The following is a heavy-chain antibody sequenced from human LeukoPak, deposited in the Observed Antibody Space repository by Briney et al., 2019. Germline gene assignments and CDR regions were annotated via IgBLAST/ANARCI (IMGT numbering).Heavy chain of an antibody. Sequence: TGGSLRLSCAASGFTFSSYWMSWVRGAPGKGREGGANIKQDGSEKYYVDAVKGRFTISRDNAKNSLYLQMNSLRAEDTAVYYCARDDDWNYEDYWGQGTLVTVSS. CDR2: IKQDGSEK. V-gene: IGHV3-7*01. J-gene: IGHJ4*02. CDR3: ARDDDWNYEDY. CDR1: GFTFSSYW. D-gene: IGHD1-7*01.